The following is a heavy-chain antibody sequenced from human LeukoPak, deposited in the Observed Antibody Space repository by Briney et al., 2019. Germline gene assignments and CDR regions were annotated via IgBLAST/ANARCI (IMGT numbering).Heavy chain of an antibody. V-gene: IGHV4-4*07. CDR2: IFASGST. J-gene: IGHJ4*02. D-gene: IGHD5-18*01. CDR3: ARDLSQYSYGTFDY. CDR1: GGSISSYY. Sequence: SETLSLTCTVSGGSISSYYWSWIRQPAGKGLEWIGRIFASGSTNSNPSLKSRVTMSVDTSKNQFSLNLSSVTAADTAVYYCARDLSQYSYGTFDYWGQGTLVTVSS.